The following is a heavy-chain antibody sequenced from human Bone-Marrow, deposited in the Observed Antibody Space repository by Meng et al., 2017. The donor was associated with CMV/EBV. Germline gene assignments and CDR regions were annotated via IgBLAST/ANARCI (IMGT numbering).Heavy chain of an antibody. CDR3: ARGGGHYDFWSGYHYYYYYGMDV. Sequence: GGSLRLSCAASGFSFSNYDMNWVRQAPGKGLEWVSYINSKSDSIYQADSVKGRFTISRDNAKNTLYLQMNSLRAEDTAVYYCARGGGHYDFWSGYHYYYYYGMDVWGQGTTITVSS. CDR1: GFSFSNYD. D-gene: IGHD3-3*01. V-gene: IGHV3-48*04. CDR2: INSKSDSI. J-gene: IGHJ6*02.